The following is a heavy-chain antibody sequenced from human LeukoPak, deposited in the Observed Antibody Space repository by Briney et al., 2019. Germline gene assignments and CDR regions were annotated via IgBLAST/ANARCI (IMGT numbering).Heavy chain of an antibody. CDR1: GFTFSNAW. D-gene: IGHD3-22*01. V-gene: IGHV3-23*01. J-gene: IGHJ6*03. CDR2: ISGSGGST. Sequence: PGGSLRLSCAASGFTFSNAWMSWVRQAPGKGLEWVSAISGSGGSTYYADSVKGRFTISRDNSKNTLYLQMNSLRAEDTAVYYCANGLHDSSGSPNYYYYMDVWGKGTTVTVSS. CDR3: ANGLHDSSGSPNYYYYMDV.